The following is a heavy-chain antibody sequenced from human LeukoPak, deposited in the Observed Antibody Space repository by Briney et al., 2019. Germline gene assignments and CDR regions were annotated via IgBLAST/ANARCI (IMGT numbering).Heavy chain of an antibody. J-gene: IGHJ6*02. CDR1: GGSMNTYF. V-gene: IGHV4-34*01. CDR2: INHSGST. D-gene: IGHD5-24*01. Sequence: PSETLSLTCTVSGGSMNTYFWSWIRQPPGKGLEWIGEINHSGSTNYNPSLKSRVTISVDTSKNQFSLKLSSVTAADTAVYYCARLGNPEWRWGYYYYGMDVWGQGTTVTVSS. CDR3: ARLGNPEWRWGYYYYGMDV.